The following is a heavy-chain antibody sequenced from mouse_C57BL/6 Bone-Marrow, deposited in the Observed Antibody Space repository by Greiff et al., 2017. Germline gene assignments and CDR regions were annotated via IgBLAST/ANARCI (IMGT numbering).Heavy chain of an antibody. CDR2: IDPENGDT. J-gene: IGHJ2*01. D-gene: IGHD1-1*01. V-gene: IGHV14-4*01. CDR1: GFNIKDDY. Sequence: EVQLVESGAELVRPGASVKLSCTASGFNIKDDYMHWVKQRPEQGLEWIGWIDPENGDTEYASKFQGKATITADTSSNPAYLQLSSLTSEDTAVYYCTTTSFYGTFDYWGQGTTLTVSS. CDR3: TTTSFYGTFDY.